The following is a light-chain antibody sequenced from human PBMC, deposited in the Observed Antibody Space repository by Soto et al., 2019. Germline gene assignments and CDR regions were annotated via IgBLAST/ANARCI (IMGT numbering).Light chain of an antibody. CDR3: FSYTANDNWV. J-gene: IGLJ3*02. V-gene: IGLV2-8*01. CDR1: SSDVGRYNS. Sequence: QSALTQPPSASGSPGQSVTISCTGTSSDVGRYNSVSWYQQLPGKAPKIIISAVRQRPSGVPDRFSGSKSGNTASLTISGLQADDEADYFCFSYTANDNWVFGGGTKVTVL. CDR2: AVR.